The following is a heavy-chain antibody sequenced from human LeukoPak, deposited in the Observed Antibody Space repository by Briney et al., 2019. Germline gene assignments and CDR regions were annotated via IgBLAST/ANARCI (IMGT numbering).Heavy chain of an antibody. V-gene: IGHV3-23*01. CDR3: AKDGGQGADY. D-gene: IGHD3-16*01. CDR2: ISGSDGST. CDR1: GFTFNTYT. Sequence: GGSLRLSCAASGFTFNTYTMSWVRQAPGKGLEWVSGISGSDGSTYYADSVKGRFTISRDNSKNTLYLQMNNLRAEDMAVYYCAKDGGQGADYWGQGTLVSVSS. J-gene: IGHJ4*02.